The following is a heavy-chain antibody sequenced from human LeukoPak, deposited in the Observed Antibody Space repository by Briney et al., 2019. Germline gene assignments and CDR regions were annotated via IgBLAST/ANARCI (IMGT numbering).Heavy chain of an antibody. Sequence: PGGSLRLSCAASGFTFSSYAMHWVRQAPGKGLEWVANIKQDGSEKYYVDSVKGRFAISRDNAKNSLYLQMNSLRAEDTAVYYCARYGNGAWLAHYSFDIWGQGTMVTVSS. D-gene: IGHD6-19*01. CDR3: ARYGNGAWLAHYSFDI. V-gene: IGHV3-7*01. CDR1: GFTFSSYA. CDR2: IKQDGSEK. J-gene: IGHJ3*02.